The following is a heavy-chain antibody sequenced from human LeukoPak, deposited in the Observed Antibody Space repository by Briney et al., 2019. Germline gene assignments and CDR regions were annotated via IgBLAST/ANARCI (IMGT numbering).Heavy chain of an antibody. CDR1: GDSISYHNYY. Sequence: SETLSLTCAVSGDSISYHNYYWDWIRQPPGKGLEWIGTVYYTGNTYYNPSLKSRVAISVDTSKNQFSLQLTSMTAADTAVYYCARLRAMAGHRGGFDFWGRGTMVTVSA. V-gene: IGHV4-39*01. CDR3: ARLRAMAGHRGGFDF. J-gene: IGHJ3*01. D-gene: IGHD6-19*01. CDR2: VYYTGNT.